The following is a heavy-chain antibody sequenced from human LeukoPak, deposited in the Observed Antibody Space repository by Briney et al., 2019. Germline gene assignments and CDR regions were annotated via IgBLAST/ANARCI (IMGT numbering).Heavy chain of an antibody. V-gene: IGHV4-39*01. D-gene: IGHD3-9*01. CDR2: IYYSGST. CDR1: GCSISSSSYY. Sequence: SETLSLTCTVSGCSISSSSYYWGWIRQPPGKGLEWIGSIYYSGSTYYNPSLKSRVTISVDTSKNQFSLKLSSVTAADTAVYYCARHITSNDLLTGYYADYYYYYMDVWGKGTTVTVSS. J-gene: IGHJ6*03. CDR3: ARHITSNDLLTGYYADYYYYYMDV.